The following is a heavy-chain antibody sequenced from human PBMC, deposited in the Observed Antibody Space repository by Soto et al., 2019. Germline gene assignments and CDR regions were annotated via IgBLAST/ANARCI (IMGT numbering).Heavy chain of an antibody. Sequence: GGSLRLSCVASGFTINAYWMNWVRQAPGKGLEWVANINQDGGVKHYVESVRGRCTISRDNAKDSLYLELNNLRAEDTAIYYCARAVASAGSLWGQGTLVTVSS. CDR2: INQDGGVK. V-gene: IGHV3-7*01. J-gene: IGHJ4*02. CDR3: ARAVASAGSL. D-gene: IGHD6-13*01. CDR1: GFTINAYW.